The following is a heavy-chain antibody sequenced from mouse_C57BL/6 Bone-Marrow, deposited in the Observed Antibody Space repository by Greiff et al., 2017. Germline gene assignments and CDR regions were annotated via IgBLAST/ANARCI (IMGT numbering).Heavy chain of an antibody. CDR3: AVSGYDY. D-gene: IGHD2-2*01. J-gene: IGHJ2*01. CDR1: GYTFPSYW. Sequence: QVQLQQPGAELVKPGASVKVSCKASGYTFPSYWMHWVQQRPGQGLEWIGRIYPSDSDTNYNQKFKGKAKLTVDKSSRTAYMQLSSLTSEASAVYYWAVSGYDYWGKGTTLTVSS. V-gene: IGHV1-74*01. CDR2: IYPSDSDT.